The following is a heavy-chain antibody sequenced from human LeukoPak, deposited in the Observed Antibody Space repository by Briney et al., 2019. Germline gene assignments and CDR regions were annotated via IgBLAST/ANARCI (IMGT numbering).Heavy chain of an antibody. CDR1: GFTFSSSW. J-gene: IGHJ4*02. CDR3: AKSIPYSSSSN. CDR2: INSDGSST. D-gene: IGHD6-6*01. V-gene: IGHV3-74*01. Sequence: GGSLRLSCVVSGFTFSSSWMHWVRQAPGKGLVWVSRINSDGSSTNYADSVKGRFTISRDNAKNTLYLQLNSLRAEDTAVYYCAKSIPYSSSSNWGQGTLVTVSS.